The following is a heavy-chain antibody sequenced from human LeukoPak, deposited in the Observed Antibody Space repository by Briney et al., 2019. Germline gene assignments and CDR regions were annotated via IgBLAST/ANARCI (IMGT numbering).Heavy chain of an antibody. CDR1: GYTFTRYA. J-gene: IGHJ4*02. D-gene: IGHD3-3*01. Sequence: ASVKVSCKASGYTFTRYAMNWLRQAPGQGLEWMGWINPNTGNPTYAQAFTGRFVFSSDTSVSTAYLQISSLNTEDTAVYYCARERFFSLGYWGQGTLVTVSS. V-gene: IGHV7-4-1*02. CDR3: ARERFFSLGY. CDR2: INPNTGNP.